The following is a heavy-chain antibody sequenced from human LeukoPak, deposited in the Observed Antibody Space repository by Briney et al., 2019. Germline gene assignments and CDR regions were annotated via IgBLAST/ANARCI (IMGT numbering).Heavy chain of an antibody. Sequence: GGSLRLSCAAPGFTFSSYSMNWVRQAPGKGLEWVSYISSSSSTIYYADSVKGRFTISRDNAKNSLYLQMNSLRAEDTAVYYCARTHIAAAGRGWFDPWGQGTLVTVSS. V-gene: IGHV3-48*01. J-gene: IGHJ5*02. CDR1: GFTFSSYS. CDR3: ARTHIAAAGRGWFDP. D-gene: IGHD6-13*01. CDR2: ISSSSSTI.